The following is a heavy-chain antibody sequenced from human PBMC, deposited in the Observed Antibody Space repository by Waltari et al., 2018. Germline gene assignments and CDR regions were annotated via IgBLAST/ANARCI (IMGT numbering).Heavy chain of an antibody. CDR2: IIPIFGTA. V-gene: IGHV1-69*01. CDR1: GGTFSSYA. J-gene: IGHJ3*02. D-gene: IGHD4-17*01. Sequence: QVQLVQSGAEVKKPGSSVKVSCKASGGTFSSYAISWVRQAPGQGLEWMGGIIPIFGTANYAQKVQGRVTITADESTSTAYMELSSLRSEDTAVYYCARDLSSTYGGNSPVGDAFDIWGQGTMVTVSS. CDR3: ARDLSSTYGGNSPVGDAFDI.